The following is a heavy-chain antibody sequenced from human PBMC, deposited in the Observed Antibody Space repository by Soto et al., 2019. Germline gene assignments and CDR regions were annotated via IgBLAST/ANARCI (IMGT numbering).Heavy chain of an antibody. D-gene: IGHD3-16*02. V-gene: IGHV3-30*18. Sequence: QVQLVESGGGVVQPGRSLRLSCAASGFTFSSYGMHWVRQAPGKGLEWVAIISYDGSNQYYADSVKGRFTISRDNSKNTLYLQMNSLRAEDTAVYYCAKALGELSPESYDHWGQGVLVTGSS. J-gene: IGHJ4*02. CDR2: ISYDGSNQ. CDR1: GFTFSSYG. CDR3: AKALGELSPESYDH.